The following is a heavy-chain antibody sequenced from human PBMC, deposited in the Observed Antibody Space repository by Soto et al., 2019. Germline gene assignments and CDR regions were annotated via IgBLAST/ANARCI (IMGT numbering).Heavy chain of an antibody. V-gene: IGHV1-2*04. CDR3: ARTQCSSTRCYVGSWDY. CDR1: GYTFTGYY. Sequence: ASVKVSCKASGYTFTGYYMHWVRQAPGQGLEWMGWIDPNSGGTNYAQKFQGWVTMTRDTSISTGYMELSGLRSDDMAVYYCARTQCSSTRCYVGSWDYWGQGTLVTVSS. D-gene: IGHD2-2*01. J-gene: IGHJ4*02. CDR2: IDPNSGGT.